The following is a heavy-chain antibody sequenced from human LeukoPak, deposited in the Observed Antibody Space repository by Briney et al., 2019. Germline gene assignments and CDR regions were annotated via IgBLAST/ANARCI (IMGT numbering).Heavy chain of an antibody. CDR3: ASHCSGGTCYRYYFDN. CDR1: GGFISSGGYY. V-gene: IGHV4-31*03. J-gene: IGHJ4*02. CDR2: IYYTGST. D-gene: IGHD2-15*01. Sequence: SETLSLTCTVSGGFISSGGYYWSWIRQHPGKGLEWIGYIYYTGSTYYNPSLKGRASISVDTSNNQFSLKLSSVSAADTAVYYCASHCSGGTCYRYYFDNWGQGTLVTVSS.